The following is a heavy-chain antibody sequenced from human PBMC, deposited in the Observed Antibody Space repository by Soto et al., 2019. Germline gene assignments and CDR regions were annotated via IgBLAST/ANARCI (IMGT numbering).Heavy chain of an antibody. V-gene: IGHV4-30-2*01. J-gene: IGHJ5*02. CDR1: GGSISSGGYS. Sequence: PSETLSLTCAVSGGSISSGGYSWSWIRQPPGKGLEWIGYIYHSGSTYYNPSLKSRVTISVDRSKNQFSLKLSSVTAADTAVYYCARTGGRYSYGPPAGDWFDPWGQGTLVTVSS. CDR3: ARTGGRYSYGPPAGDWFDP. D-gene: IGHD5-18*01. CDR2: IYHSGST.